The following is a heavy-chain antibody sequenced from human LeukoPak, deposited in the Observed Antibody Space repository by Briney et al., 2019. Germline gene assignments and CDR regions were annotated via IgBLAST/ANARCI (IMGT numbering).Heavy chain of an antibody. J-gene: IGHJ3*02. V-gene: IGHV4-31*03. D-gene: IGHD2-21*02. CDR2: IYYSGST. CDR1: GGSISSGGYY. CDR3: AREIPRHIVVVTAIPGAFDI. Sequence: SETLSLTCTVSGGSISSGGYYWSWIRQHPGKGLEWIGYIYYSGSTYYNSSLKSRVTISVDTSKNQFSLKLSSVTAADTAVYYCAREIPRHIVVVTAIPGAFDIWGQGTMVTVSS.